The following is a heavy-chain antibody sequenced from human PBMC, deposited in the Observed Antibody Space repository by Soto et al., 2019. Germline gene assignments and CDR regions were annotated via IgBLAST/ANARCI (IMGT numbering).Heavy chain of an antibody. CDR2: MNPNNGNT. CDR3: ARAHNSGDVDY. V-gene: IGHV1-8*01. J-gene: IGHJ4*02. D-gene: IGHD4-17*01. CDR1: GYTFRSND. Sequence: QVQLVQSGAEVKEPGASVKVSCKSSGYTFRSNDINWVRQAAGQGLEWMGWMNPNNGNTGYAQQFQGRVTMTRSTSISTAYMELSSLTSDHTAVYYCARAHNSGDVDYWGQGTLVTVSS.